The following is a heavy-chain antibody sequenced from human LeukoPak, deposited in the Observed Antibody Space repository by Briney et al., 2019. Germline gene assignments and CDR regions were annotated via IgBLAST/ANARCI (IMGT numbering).Heavy chain of an antibody. CDR3: ARHWARVHNWFDP. J-gene: IGHJ5*02. CDR2: IYTSGST. Sequence: SETLSLTCTVSGGSISSGSYYWSWIRQPAGKGLEWIGRIYTSGSTNYNPSLKSRVTISVDTSKNQFSLKLGSVTAADTAVYYCARHWARVHNWFDPWGQGTLVTVSS. V-gene: IGHV4-61*02. CDR1: GGSISSGSYY. D-gene: IGHD1-1*01.